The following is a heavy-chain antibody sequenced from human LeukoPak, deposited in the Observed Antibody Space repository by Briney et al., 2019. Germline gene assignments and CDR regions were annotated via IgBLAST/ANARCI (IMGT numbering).Heavy chain of an antibody. D-gene: IGHD5-24*01. J-gene: IGHJ4*02. V-gene: IGHV4-34*01. CDR1: GGSFSGYY. CDR3: AREGGRGYNYFDY. CDR2: INHSGST. Sequence: SETLSLTCAVYGGSFSGYYWSWIRQPPGKGLEWIGEINHSGSTNYNPSLKSRVTISVDTSKNHFSLKLTSVTAADTAVYYCAREGGRGYNYFDYWGQGALVTVSS.